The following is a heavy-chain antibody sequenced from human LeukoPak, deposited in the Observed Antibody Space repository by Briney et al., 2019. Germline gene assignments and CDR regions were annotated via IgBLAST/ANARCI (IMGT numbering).Heavy chain of an antibody. CDR3: ARDTRYFDY. J-gene: IGHJ4*02. CDR2: INLDGSDK. CDR1: GFTFSSYG. Sequence: GGTLRLSCAASGFTFSSYGMSWVRQAPGRGLEWVGNINLDGSDKYYGDSVKGRFTISRDNAKNSLYLQMNSLRAEDTAVYYCARDTRYFDYWGQGNMVTVSS. V-gene: IGHV3-7*01.